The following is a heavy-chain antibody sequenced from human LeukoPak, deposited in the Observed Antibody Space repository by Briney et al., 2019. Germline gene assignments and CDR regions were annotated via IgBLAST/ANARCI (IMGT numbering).Heavy chain of an antibody. D-gene: IGHD4-17*01. J-gene: IGHJ4*02. Sequence: GGSLRLSCAASGFTFSKYGMYWVRQAPGKGLEWVAFIRNDGRNKYYTDSVKGRFTISRDNSKNTLYLQMNSLRAEDTAVYYCAKDLNYGDLLDYWGQGTLVTVSS. V-gene: IGHV3-30*02. CDR2: IRNDGRNK. CDR3: AKDLNYGDLLDY. CDR1: GFTFSKYG.